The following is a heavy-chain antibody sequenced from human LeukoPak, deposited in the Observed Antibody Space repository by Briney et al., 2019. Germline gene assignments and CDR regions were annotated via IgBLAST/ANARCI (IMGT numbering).Heavy chain of an antibody. CDR3: ASGGGYDSSGYYYYFDY. J-gene: IGHJ4*02. CDR2: IYYSGST. D-gene: IGHD3-22*01. V-gene: IGHV4-59*08. Sequence: SETLSLTCTVSGGSISSYYWSWIRQPPGKGLEWIGYIYYSGSTNYNPSLKSRVTISVDTSKNQFSLKLSSVTAADTAVYYCASGGGYDSSGYYYYFDYWGQGTLVTVSS. CDR1: GGSISSYY.